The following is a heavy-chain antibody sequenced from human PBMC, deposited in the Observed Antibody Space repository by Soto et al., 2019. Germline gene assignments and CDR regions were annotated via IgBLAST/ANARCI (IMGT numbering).Heavy chain of an antibody. CDR1: GGSISSYY. V-gene: IGHV4-59*01. J-gene: IGHJ6*01. Sequence: SETLSLTCRISGGSISSYYWNWIRQAPGKGLEWIGFISYSGSTNYNPALTSRVTISVDTSKDQISLRLNSVTAADTAVYYCARVQSTSWGYYYAVDVWGQATKVTVSS. D-gene: IGHD1-1*01. CDR3: ARVQSTSWGYYYAVDV. CDR2: ISYSGST.